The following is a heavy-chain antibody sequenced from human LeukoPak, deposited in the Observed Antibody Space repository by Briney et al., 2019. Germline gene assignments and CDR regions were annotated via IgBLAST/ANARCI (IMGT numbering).Heavy chain of an antibody. CDR1: GFSLSSYE. CDR2: ISSSGSTI. V-gene: IGHV3-48*03. Sequence: GGSLRLSCSASGFSLSSYEMNWVRQAPGKGLEWVSYISSSGSTIYYADSVKGRFTISRDNAKNSLYLQMNSLRDEDTAVYYCASLRYDYWGQGTLVTVSS. D-gene: IGHD3-9*01. J-gene: IGHJ4*02. CDR3: ASLRYDY.